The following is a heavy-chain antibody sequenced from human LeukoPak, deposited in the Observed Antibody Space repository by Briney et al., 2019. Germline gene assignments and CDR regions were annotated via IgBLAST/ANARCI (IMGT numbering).Heavy chain of an antibody. CDR2: ISSNGGNT. Sequence: GGSLRLSCSASGFTFSSYSMHWVRQAPGKGLEYASGISSNGGNTYYADSVKGRFIISRDNSKNTLFLQMSSLRLEDTAVYFCVKLSSRVSQTIDYWGQGTLVTVSS. J-gene: IGHJ4*02. CDR1: GFTFSSYS. D-gene: IGHD6-13*01. V-gene: IGHV3-64D*09. CDR3: VKLSSRVSQTIDY.